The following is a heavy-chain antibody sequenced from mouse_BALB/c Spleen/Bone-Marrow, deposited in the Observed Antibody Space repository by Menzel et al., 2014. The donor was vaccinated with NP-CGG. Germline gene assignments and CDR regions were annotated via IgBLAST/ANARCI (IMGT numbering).Heavy chain of an antibody. CDR1: GYTFTSYW. J-gene: IGHJ4*01. Sequence: VQLQQSGAELAKPGASVKMSCKASGYTFTSYWMHWVKQRPGQGLGWIGYINPSTGYTEYNQKFKDKATLTADKSSSTAYMQLSSLTSEDSAVYYCARQITTVDYAMDYWGQGTSVTVSS. CDR2: INPSTGYT. CDR3: ARQITTVDYAMDY. D-gene: IGHD1-1*01. V-gene: IGHV1-7*01.